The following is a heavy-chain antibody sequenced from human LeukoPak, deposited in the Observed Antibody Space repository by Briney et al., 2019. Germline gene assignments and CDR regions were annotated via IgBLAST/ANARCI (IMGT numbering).Heavy chain of an antibody. J-gene: IGHJ1*01. CDR2: ISAYNGQT. CDR3: AREGEYYGSPVVYFQH. CDR1: GYTFTSYD. D-gene: IGHD3-22*01. V-gene: IGHV1-18*01. Sequence: ASVKVSCKASGYTFTSYDINWVRQVPGQGLEWVGWISAYNGQTNNAQKLQGRVTMTADTSTTTAYMELRSLRSDDTAVYYCAREGEYYGSPVVYFQHWGQGTLVTVSS.